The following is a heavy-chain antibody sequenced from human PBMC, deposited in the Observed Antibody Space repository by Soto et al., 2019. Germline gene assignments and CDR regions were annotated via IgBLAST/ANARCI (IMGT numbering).Heavy chain of an antibody. CDR2: ISGSGGST. D-gene: IGHD2-15*01. CDR3: AKDPTDQDIVVVVDATNSFDP. J-gene: IGHJ5*02. Sequence: PGGSLRLSCAASGFTFSSYAMSWVRQAPGKGLEWVSAISGSGGSTYYADSVKGRFTISRDNSKNTLYLQMNSLRAEDTAVYYCAKDPTDQDIVVVVDATNSFDPWGQGTLVTVSS. CDR1: GFTFSSYA. V-gene: IGHV3-23*01.